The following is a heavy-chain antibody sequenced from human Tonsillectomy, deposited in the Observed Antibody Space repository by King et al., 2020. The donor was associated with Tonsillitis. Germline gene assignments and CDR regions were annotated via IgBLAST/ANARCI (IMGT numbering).Heavy chain of an antibody. CDR1: GFSFSTYL. Sequence: DVQLVESGGGLVQPGGSLRLSCAAAGFSFSTYLMSWVRQAPGKGLEWVANIKNDGSEKYYVDSVKGRFNISRDNAENSLDLQMNSLRADDTAVYYCVRVGTTSWYYWGQGTLVTVSS. J-gene: IGHJ4*02. CDR3: VRVGTTSWYY. V-gene: IGHV3-7*01. CDR2: IKNDGSEK. D-gene: IGHD2-2*01.